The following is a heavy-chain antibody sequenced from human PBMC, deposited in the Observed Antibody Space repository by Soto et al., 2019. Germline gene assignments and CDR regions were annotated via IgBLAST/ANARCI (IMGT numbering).Heavy chain of an antibody. V-gene: IGHV4-59*01. CDR1: GGSIRSYY. CDR3: ARGLYSSGWYYFDY. CDR2: IYYSGST. Sequence: PSETLSLTCTVSGGSIRSYYLSWIRQPPGKGLEWIGYIYYSGSTNYNPSLKSRVTISVDTSKNQFSLKLSSVTAADTAVYYCARGLYSSGWYYFDYWGQGTLVTVSS. D-gene: IGHD6-19*01. J-gene: IGHJ4*02.